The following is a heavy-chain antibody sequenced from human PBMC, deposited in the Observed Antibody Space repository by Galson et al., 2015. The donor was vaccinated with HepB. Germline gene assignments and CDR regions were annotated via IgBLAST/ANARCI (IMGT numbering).Heavy chain of an antibody. J-gene: IGHJ1*01. CDR1: GFTFSSYW. Sequence: SLRLSCAASGFTFSSYWTSWVRQAPGKGLEWVANIKQDGSEKYYVDSVKGRFTISRDNAKNSLYLQMNSLRAEDTAVYYCAREIALGWGSSGWGERWGQGTLVTVSS. V-gene: IGHV3-7*03. D-gene: IGHD6-19*01. CDR3: AREIALGWGSSGWGER. CDR2: IKQDGSEK.